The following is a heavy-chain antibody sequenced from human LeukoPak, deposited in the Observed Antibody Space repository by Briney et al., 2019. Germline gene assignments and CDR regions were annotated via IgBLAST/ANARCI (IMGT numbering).Heavy chain of an antibody. D-gene: IGHD3-10*01. CDR3: ARDGSGSYYDRGWFDP. V-gene: IGHV1-8*01. CDR2: MNPNSGNT. Sequence: ASVKVSCKASAYTFTSYNINWVRQAPGQGLEWMGWMNPNSGNTDYAQKFQGRVTMTRNTSISTAYMEVSSLTSEDTAVYYCARDGSGSYYDRGWFDPWGQGTLVTVSS. CDR1: AYTFTSYN. J-gene: IGHJ5*02.